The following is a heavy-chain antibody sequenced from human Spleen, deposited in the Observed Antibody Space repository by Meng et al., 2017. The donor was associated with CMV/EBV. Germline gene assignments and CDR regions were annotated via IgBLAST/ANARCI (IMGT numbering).Heavy chain of an antibody. D-gene: IGHD2-8*01. Sequence: EVQLVESGGGVFQPGGSLRLSCSVSGFTVRSYWMHWVRQAPGKGLEWVSRIDIDGRSTSYADSVKGRFTISRDTAKNTLYLQMNSLRVEDTAVYYCARGLEENLGWAMGLWGQGTLCSVSS. V-gene: IGHV3-74*01. CDR1: GFTVRSYW. J-gene: IGHJ4*02. CDR3: ARGLEENLGWAMGL. CDR2: IDIDGRST.